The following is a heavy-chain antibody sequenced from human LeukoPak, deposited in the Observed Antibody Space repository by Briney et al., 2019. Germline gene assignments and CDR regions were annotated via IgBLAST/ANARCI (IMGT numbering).Heavy chain of an antibody. D-gene: IGHD6-19*01. CDR3: AKGQWLVLKANFDY. CDR2: ISGSGGST. CDR1: GFTFSSYA. V-gene: IGHV3-23*01. J-gene: IGHJ4*02. Sequence: GGSLRLSCAASGFTFSSYAMSWVRQAPGKGLEWVSAISGSGGSTYYADPVKGRFTISRDNSKNTLYLQMNSLRAEDTAVYYCAKGQWLVLKANFDYWGQGTLVTVSS.